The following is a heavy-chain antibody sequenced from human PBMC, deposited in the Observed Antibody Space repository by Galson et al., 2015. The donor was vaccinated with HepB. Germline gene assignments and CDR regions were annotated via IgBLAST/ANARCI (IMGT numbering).Heavy chain of an antibody. Sequence: SLRLSCAASGFSFSNYWMAWVRQTPGKGLEWVAHIKTDGSAKYYVDSVKGRFTISRDNAKNSLYPQMNSLRAEDTAVYYCAKDGAAIYGGFDYWGQGTLVTVSS. CDR2: IKTDGSAK. J-gene: IGHJ4*02. CDR3: AKDGAAIYGGFDY. V-gene: IGHV3-7*03. D-gene: IGHD2-2*02. CDR1: GFSFSNYW.